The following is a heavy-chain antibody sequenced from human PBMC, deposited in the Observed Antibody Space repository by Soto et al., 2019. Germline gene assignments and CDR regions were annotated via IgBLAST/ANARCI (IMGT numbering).Heavy chain of an antibody. CDR2: LSRSGGAT. Sequence: LRLSCTASGFNTRFYSMSWVRQTPGKGLEWVAALSRSGGATYYADSVRGRFTISRDASKDTLFLQMSNLRAEDTALYYCSKGEMSTIRNSFDPWGQGTLVTVSS. CDR1: GFNTRFYS. J-gene: IGHJ5*02. V-gene: IGHV3-23*01. CDR3: SKGEMSTIRNSFDP. D-gene: IGHD1-7*01.